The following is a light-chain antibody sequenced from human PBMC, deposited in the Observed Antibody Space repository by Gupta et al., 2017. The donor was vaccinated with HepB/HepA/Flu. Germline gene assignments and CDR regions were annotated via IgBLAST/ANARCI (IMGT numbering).Light chain of an antibody. J-gene: IGKJ1*01. CDR1: QSIGNY. Sequence: DIQLTQSPSSLSASVGDRVTITCRASQSIGNYLNWYQQKPGKAPKLLIYAASSLPSGVPSRCSSSGAWTDFTLTISSLQAEDVATYYCRHRYSTAPTFGQGTRLEIK. CDR3: RHRYSTAPT. V-gene: IGKV1-39*01. CDR2: AAS.